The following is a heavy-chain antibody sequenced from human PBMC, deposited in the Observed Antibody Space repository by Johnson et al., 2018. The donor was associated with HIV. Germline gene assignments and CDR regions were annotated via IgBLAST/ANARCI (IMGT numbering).Heavy chain of an antibody. CDR1: GFTFSSYW. Sequence: VQLVESGGGLVQPGGSLRLSCAASGFTFSSYWMSWVRQAPGKGLERVSYISSSATAIYYTDSVKGRFTTSRDNAESSLHLQMNSLRADDTAVYYCVRLHSGTGAFDIWGQGTMVSVSS. J-gene: IGHJ3*02. D-gene: IGHD1-26*01. CDR2: ISSSATAI. CDR3: VRLHSGTGAFDI. V-gene: IGHV3-48*04.